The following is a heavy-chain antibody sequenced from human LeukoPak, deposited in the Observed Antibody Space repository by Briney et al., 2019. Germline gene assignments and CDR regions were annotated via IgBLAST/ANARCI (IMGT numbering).Heavy chain of an antibody. Sequence: GGCLRLSCAASGFTFTNAYMNWVRQAPGKGLEWVGRIKSKTDGGTTNYTAPVKGRFTISRDDSKNTLFLQMDSLKTEDTAIYYCTDYASWGQGTLVTVSS. CDR1: GFTFTNAY. CDR3: TDYAS. V-gene: IGHV3-15*01. CDR2: IKSKTDGGTT. J-gene: IGHJ4*02.